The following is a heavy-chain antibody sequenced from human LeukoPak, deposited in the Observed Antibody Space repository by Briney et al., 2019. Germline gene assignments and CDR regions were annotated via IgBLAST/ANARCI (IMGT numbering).Heavy chain of an antibody. CDR3: ARAGPLTGYYFDY. CDR2: IYYSGST. Sequence: PSQTLSLTCAVSGGSISSGDYYWSWIRQPPGKGLEWIGYIYYSGSTYYNPSLKSRVTISVDTSKNQFSLKLSSVTAADTAVYYCARAGPLTGYYFDYWGQGTLVTVSS. V-gene: IGHV4-30-4*01. D-gene: IGHD7-27*01. CDR1: GGSISSGDYY. J-gene: IGHJ4*02.